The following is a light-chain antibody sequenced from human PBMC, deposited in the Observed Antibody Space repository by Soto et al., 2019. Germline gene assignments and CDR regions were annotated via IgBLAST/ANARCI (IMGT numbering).Light chain of an antibody. Sequence: EIVMTHSPATLSVSPGDRATLSCRASQTVRDNLAWYQQKPGQAPRLLIYGASTRATGIPVRFSGSGSGTEFYLSSVCLQYEELYLYFCQKSNSWPYTFGQGTNLEIK. J-gene: IGKJ2*01. CDR2: GAS. V-gene: IGKV3-15*01. CDR1: QTVRDN. CDR3: QKSNSWPYT.